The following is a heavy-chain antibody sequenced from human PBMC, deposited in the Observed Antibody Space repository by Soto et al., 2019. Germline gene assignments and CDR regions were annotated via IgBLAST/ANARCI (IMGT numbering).Heavy chain of an antibody. CDR3: APTWSFDY. J-gene: IGHJ4*02. V-gene: IGHV3-15*01. Sequence: EVQLVESGGGLVKPGGSLRLSCAASGFTLSNAWVSWVRQAPGKGLEWVGRIKNKIEGGTTDYAAPVKGRFSISRDDSKNMLYLQMNRLITADTAVYYCAPTWSFDYWGQGTLVTVSS. CDR2: IKNKIEGGTT. D-gene: IGHD3-3*01. CDR1: GFTLSNAW.